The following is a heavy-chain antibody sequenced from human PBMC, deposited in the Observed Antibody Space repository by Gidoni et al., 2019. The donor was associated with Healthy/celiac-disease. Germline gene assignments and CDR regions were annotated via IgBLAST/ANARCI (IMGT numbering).Heavy chain of an antibody. D-gene: IGHD6-19*01. V-gene: IGHV3-15*01. Sequence: EVQLVESGGGLVKPGGSLRLSCAASGFTFSNAWMSWVRQAPGKGLEWVGRIKSKTDGGTTDYAAPVKGRFTISRDDSKNTLYLQMNSLKTEDTAVYYCTTDPSPGLAVAGADYWGQGTLVTVSS. CDR2: IKSKTDGGTT. CDR1: GFTFSNAW. CDR3: TTDPSPGLAVAGADY. J-gene: IGHJ4*02.